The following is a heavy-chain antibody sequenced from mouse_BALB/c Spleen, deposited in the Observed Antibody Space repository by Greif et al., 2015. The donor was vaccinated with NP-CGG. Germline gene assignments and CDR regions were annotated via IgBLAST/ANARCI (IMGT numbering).Heavy chain of an antibody. D-gene: IGHD1-1*01. J-gene: IGHJ2*01. CDR1: GFTFSSYT. V-gene: IGHV5-6-4*01. Sequence: EVKLVESGGGLVKPGGSLKLSCAASGFTFSSYTMSWVRQTPEKRLEWVATISSGGSYTYYPDSVKGRFTISRDNAKNTLYLQMSSLKSEDTAMYYCTRDPTTVVESYWGQGTTLTVSS. CDR3: TRDPTTVVESY. CDR2: ISSGGSYT.